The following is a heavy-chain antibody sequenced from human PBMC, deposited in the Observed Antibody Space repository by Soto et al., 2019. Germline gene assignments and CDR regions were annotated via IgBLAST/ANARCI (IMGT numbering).Heavy chain of an antibody. CDR3: ARGYSSSPGSHGWFDP. V-gene: IGHV1-2*04. D-gene: IGHD6-6*01. CDR1: GYTFTGYY. Sequence: ASVKVSCKASGYTFTGYYMHWVRQAPGQGLEWMGWINPNSGGTNYAQKFPGWVTMTRDTSISTAYMELSRLRSDDTAVYYCARGYSSSPGSHGWFDPWGQGTLVTVSS. CDR2: INPNSGGT. J-gene: IGHJ5*02.